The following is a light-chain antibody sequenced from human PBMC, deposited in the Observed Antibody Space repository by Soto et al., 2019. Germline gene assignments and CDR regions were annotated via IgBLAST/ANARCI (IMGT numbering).Light chain of an antibody. CDR3: QQYNNWPV. J-gene: IGKJ1*01. CDR2: GAS. CDR1: QSISSN. V-gene: IGKV3-15*01. Sequence: EIVMTQSPATLSVSPGERATLSCRASQSISSNLAWYQQKPGQAPRLLIYGASTRATGIPARFSGSGSGTEFTLTFSSLQSEDFAVYYCQQYNNWPVFGQGTKV.